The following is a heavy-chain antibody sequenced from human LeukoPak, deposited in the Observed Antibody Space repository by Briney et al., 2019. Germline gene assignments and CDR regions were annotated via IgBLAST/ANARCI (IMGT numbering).Heavy chain of an antibody. CDR1: GFTFSSYW. CDR3: ARGSSVREDY. Sequence: GGSLRLSCVASGFTFSSYWMHWVRQAPGKGLVWVSRIHSDGTGTSYADSVKGRFTISRDNAKNTLYLQMNSLRAGDTAVYYCARGSSVREDYWGQGTLVTVSS. J-gene: IGHJ4*02. D-gene: IGHD3-10*01. CDR2: IHSDGTGT. V-gene: IGHV3-74*01.